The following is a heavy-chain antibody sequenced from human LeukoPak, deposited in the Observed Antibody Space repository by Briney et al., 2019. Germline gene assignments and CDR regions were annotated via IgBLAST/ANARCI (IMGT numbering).Heavy chain of an antibody. CDR1: GFTFSSYA. V-gene: IGHV3-23*01. D-gene: IGHD6-19*01. CDR3: ARSTQWLLPYFDY. Sequence: GGSLRLSCAASGFTFSSYAMSWVRQAQGQGLERVSAISGSGGSTYYADSVKGRFTISRDNSKNTLYLQMNSLRAEDTAVYYCARSTQWLLPYFDYWGQGTLVTVSS. CDR2: ISGSGGST. J-gene: IGHJ4*02.